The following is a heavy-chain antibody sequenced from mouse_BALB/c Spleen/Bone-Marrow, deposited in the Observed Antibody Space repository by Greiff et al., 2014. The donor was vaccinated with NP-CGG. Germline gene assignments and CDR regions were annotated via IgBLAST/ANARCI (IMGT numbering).Heavy chain of an antibody. CDR1: GFTFSSFG. V-gene: IGHV5-17*02. J-gene: IGHJ2*01. CDR3: TRGGNWDDFDY. D-gene: IGHD4-1*01. CDR2: ISSGSSTI. Sequence: EVNVVESGGGLVQPGGSRKLSCAASGFTFSSFGMHWVRQAPEKGLEWVAYISSGSSTIFYADTLKGRFTVSRDNPKNTLFLQMTSLRSEDTAMYYCTRGGNWDDFDYWGQGTTPTVSS.